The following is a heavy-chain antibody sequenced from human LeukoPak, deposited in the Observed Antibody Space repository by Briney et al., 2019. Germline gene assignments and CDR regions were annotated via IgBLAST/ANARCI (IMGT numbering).Heavy chain of an antibody. J-gene: IGHJ4*02. CDR2: ISGSGGST. V-gene: IGHV3-23*01. CDR1: GFTFSSYA. Sequence: GRSLRLSCAASGFTFSSYAMSWVRQAPGKGLEWVSAISGSGGSTYYADSVKGRFTISRDNSKNTLYLQMNSLRAEDTAVYYCAHRMTTVTTARWYYLDYWGQGTLVTVSS. D-gene: IGHD4-17*01. CDR3: AHRMTTVTTARWYYLDY.